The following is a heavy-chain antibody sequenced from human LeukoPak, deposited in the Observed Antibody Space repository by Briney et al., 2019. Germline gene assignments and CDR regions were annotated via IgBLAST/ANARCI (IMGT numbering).Heavy chain of an antibody. CDR3: AWDKDYYYYMDV. CDR1: GYTFTGYY. CDR2: INPNSGGT. Sequence: GASVKVSCKASGYTFTGYYMHWVRQAPGQGLEWMGWINPNSGGTNYAQKFQGRVTMTRDTSISTAYMELSGLRSDDTAVYYCAWDKDYYYYMDVWGKGTTVTVSS. J-gene: IGHJ6*03. V-gene: IGHV1-2*02.